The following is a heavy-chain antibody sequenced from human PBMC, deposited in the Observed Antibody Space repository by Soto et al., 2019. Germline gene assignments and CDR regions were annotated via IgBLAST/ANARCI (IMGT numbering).Heavy chain of an antibody. CDR3: VRPLRLLEWITVRH. D-gene: IGHD3-3*01. CDR1: GGSIDSGDYY. J-gene: IGHJ4*02. CDR2: ISSSGVT. V-gene: IGHV4-39*02. Sequence: QLQLQESGPGLVKPSETLSLTYTVSGGSIDSGDYYWGWVRQSPGKGLEWIGSISSSGVTSYNPSLQNRITMSVDSSMTHFSLRLTSVTAADAAVYFCVRPLRLLEWITVRHWGQGTQVTVSS.